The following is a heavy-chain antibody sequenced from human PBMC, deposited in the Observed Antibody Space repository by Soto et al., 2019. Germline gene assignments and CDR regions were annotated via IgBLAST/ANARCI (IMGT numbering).Heavy chain of an antibody. J-gene: IGHJ4*02. CDR1: VFTFSIYA. V-gene: IGHV3-23*01. CDR3: AKAPPVSSNYYGSGSTHDFDY. Sequence: GSLLVSCAASVFTFSIYAMSWVRQAPGKGLESVSAISGSGGSTYYADAVKGRFTISRDNSKNTLYLQMNSLRAEDTAVYYCAKAPPVSSNYYGSGSTHDFDYWGQGTLVTVSS. D-gene: IGHD3-10*01. CDR2: ISGSGGST.